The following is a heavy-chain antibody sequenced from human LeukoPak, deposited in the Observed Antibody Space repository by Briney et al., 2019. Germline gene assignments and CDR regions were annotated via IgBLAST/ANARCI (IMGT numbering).Heavy chain of an antibody. V-gene: IGHV3-23*01. Sequence: PGGSLRLSCAASGFTFSSYAMSWVRQAPGKWLEWVSAISGSGGSTYYADSVKGRFTISRDNSKNTLYLQMNSLRAEDTAVYYCAKGTYYDILTGYYYAYWGQGTLVTVSS. CDR3: AKGTYYDILTGYYYAY. CDR1: GFTFSSYA. CDR2: ISGSGGST. D-gene: IGHD3-9*01. J-gene: IGHJ4*02.